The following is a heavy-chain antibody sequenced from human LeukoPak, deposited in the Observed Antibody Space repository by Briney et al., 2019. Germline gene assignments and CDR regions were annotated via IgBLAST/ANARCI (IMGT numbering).Heavy chain of an antibody. CDR3: AVWNDERRLDY. D-gene: IGHD1-1*01. Sequence: GSLRLSCAASGFTFRSHGMHWVRQAPGKGLEWVAVIWYDASNVYYADSVKGRFTISRDNSRNTLFLQMNSLRVEDTAVYYCAVWNDERRLDYWGQGTLVTVSS. J-gene: IGHJ4*02. V-gene: IGHV3-33*01. CDR1: GFTFRSHG. CDR2: IWYDASNV.